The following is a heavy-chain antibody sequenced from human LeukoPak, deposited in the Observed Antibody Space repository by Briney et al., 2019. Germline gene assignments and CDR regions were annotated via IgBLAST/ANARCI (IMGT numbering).Heavy chain of an antibody. D-gene: IGHD1-1*01. J-gene: IGHJ6*02. CDR1: GGSISSGDYY. CDR3: ARVGGTNYYYYGMDV. CDR2: IYDSGST. Sequence: NASETLSLTCTVSGGSISSGDYYWSWIRQPPGKGLEWIGYIYDSGSTNYNPSLKSRVTISVDTSKNQFSLKLSSVTAADTAVHYCARVGGTNYYYYGMDVWGQGTTVTVSS. V-gene: IGHV4-61*08.